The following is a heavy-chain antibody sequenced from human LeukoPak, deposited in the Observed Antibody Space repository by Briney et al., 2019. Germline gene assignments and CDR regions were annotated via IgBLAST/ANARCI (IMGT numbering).Heavy chain of an antibody. CDR2: ISAYNGNT. J-gene: IGHJ4*02. CDR3: ARGNYYDSSGYYWGTDY. Sequence: ASVKVSCKASGYTFTSYDISWVRQAPGQGLEWMGWISAYNGNTDYAQKIQARVTMTTDTSTRTAYMELRSLESDDTAVYYCARGNYYDSSGYYWGTDYWGQGTLVTVSS. V-gene: IGHV1-18*01. CDR1: GYTFTSYD. D-gene: IGHD3-22*01.